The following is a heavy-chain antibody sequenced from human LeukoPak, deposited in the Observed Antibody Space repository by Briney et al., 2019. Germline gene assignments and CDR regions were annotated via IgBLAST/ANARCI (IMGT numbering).Heavy chain of an antibody. CDR2: IYPGDSDT. Sequence: KPGEPLKISCKGSGYSFTSYWIGWVRQMPGKGLEWMGIIYPGDSDTRYSPSFQGQVTISADKSISTAYLQWSSLKASDTAMYYCARLLSGIERRITMVRGVRAGDWFDPWGQGTLVTVSS. CDR1: GYSFTSYW. CDR3: ARLLSGIERRITMVRGVRAGDWFDP. D-gene: IGHD3-10*01. J-gene: IGHJ5*02. V-gene: IGHV5-51*03.